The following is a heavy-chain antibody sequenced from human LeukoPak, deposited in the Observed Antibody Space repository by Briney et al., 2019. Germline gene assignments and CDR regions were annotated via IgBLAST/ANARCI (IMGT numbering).Heavy chain of an antibody. CDR3: ARRQWFGELLS. CDR2: INHSGST. V-gene: IGHV4-34*01. Sequence: PSETLSLTCAVYGGPFSGYYWSWIRQPPGKGLEWIGEINHSGSTNYNPSLKSRVTISVDTSKNQFSLKLSSVTAADTAVYYCARRQWFGELLSWGQGTLVTVSS. J-gene: IGHJ5*02. CDR1: GGPFSGYY. D-gene: IGHD3-10*01.